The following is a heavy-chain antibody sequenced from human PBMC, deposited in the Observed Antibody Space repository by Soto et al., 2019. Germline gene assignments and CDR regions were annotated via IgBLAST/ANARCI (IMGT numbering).Heavy chain of an antibody. CDR2: IIPIFGTA. J-gene: IGHJ4*02. D-gene: IGHD2-2*02. CDR1: GGTFSSYA. Sequence: ASVKVSCKASGGTFSSYAISWVRQAPGQGLEWMGGIIPIFGTANYAQKFQGRVTITADESTSTAYMELSSLRSEDTAVYYCARGGVYCGSTSCYMVVWGQGTLVTVSS. V-gene: IGHV1-69*13. CDR3: ARGGVYCGSTSCYMVV.